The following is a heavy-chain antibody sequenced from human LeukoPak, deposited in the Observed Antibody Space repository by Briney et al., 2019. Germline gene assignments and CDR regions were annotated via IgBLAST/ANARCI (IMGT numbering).Heavy chain of an antibody. CDR2: ISYDGTNK. CDR1: GFTFTNYG. J-gene: IGHJ4*02. Sequence: PGGSLRLSCAASGFTFTNYGMHWVRQAPGKGLEWVAVISYDGTNKYYADSVKGRFTISRDNSKNTLYLQMNSLKTDDTAVYYCANYGDYQYFDYWGQGTPVTVSS. CDR3: ANYGDYQYFDY. D-gene: IGHD4-17*01. V-gene: IGHV3-30*18.